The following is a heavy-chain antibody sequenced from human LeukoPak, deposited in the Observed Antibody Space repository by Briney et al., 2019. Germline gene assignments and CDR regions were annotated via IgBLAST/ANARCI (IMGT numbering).Heavy chain of an antibody. D-gene: IGHD3-22*01. CDR1: GYSFTSYW. CDR3: AGHHHYYDSSDDAFDN. CDR2: IYPGDSDT. Sequence: GESLKISCKGSGYSFTSYWIGWVRQMPGKGLEWMGIIYPGDSDTRYSPSFQGQVTISADKSISTAYLQWSSLKASDTAMYYCAGHHHYYDSSDDAFDNWGQGTMVTVSS. J-gene: IGHJ3*02. V-gene: IGHV5-51*01.